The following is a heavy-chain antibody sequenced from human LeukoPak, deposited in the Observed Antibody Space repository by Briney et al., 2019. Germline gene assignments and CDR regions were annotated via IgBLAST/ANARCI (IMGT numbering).Heavy chain of an antibody. CDR3: ARDYYYDSSGYNP. J-gene: IGHJ5*02. D-gene: IGHD3-22*01. CDR1: GGTFSRYA. CDR2: IIPIFVTT. Sequence: SVKISCKASGGTFSRYAISGVRHAPVQGRECMGSIIPIFVTTHYAQMFQGRVTITTDEATSTAYMELSSLRSEDTAVYYCARDYYYDSSGYNPWGKGTLVTVSS. V-gene: IGHV1-69*05.